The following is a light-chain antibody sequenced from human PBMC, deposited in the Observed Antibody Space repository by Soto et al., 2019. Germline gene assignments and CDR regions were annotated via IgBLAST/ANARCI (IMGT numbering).Light chain of an antibody. CDR3: QQYDDIPIT. V-gene: IGKV1-33*01. CDR1: RDIDKF. CDR2: DAS. Sequence: DIQMTQSPASLSASVGDRVTITCQASRDIDKFLNWYQQKPGKAPKLLIDDASNLATGVPSRFSGRGSGTHFTFTISSLQPEDVAKYYCQQYDDIPITFGQGTRL. J-gene: IGKJ5*01.